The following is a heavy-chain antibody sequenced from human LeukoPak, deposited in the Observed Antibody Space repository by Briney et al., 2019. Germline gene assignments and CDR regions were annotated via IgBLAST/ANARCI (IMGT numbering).Heavy chain of an antibody. Sequence: MASETLSLTCTVSGGSMNSYYWSWIRQPPGKGLEWIGYMYFTGTTNYNPSLKSRVTISVDMSKNQFSLKVSSVTAADTAVYYCARDTGHQLSRRNYYAMDVWGQGTTVTVSS. CDR3: ARDTGHQLSRRNYYAMDV. CDR1: GGSMNSYY. V-gene: IGHV4-59*12. CDR2: MYFTGTT. J-gene: IGHJ6*02. D-gene: IGHD2-2*01.